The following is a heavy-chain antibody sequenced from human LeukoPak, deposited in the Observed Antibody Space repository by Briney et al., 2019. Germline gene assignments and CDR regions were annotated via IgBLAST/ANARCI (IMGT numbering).Heavy chain of an antibody. Sequence: SGTLSLTCAVSGGSISSSNWWSWVRQPPGKGLEWIGEIYHSGSTNYNPSLKSRVTISVDKSKNQFSLKLSSVTAADTAVYYCARAGITIFGVVKGSFDPWGQGTLVTVSS. CDR3: ARAGITIFGVVKGSFDP. J-gene: IGHJ5*02. CDR2: IYHSGST. CDR1: GGSISSSNW. V-gene: IGHV4-4*02. D-gene: IGHD3-3*01.